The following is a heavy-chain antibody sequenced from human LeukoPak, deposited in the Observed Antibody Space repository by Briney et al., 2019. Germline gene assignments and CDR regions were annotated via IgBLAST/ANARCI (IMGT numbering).Heavy chain of an antibody. Sequence: GGSLRLSCAPSGFTFDNFAMTWVRQAPGKGLGWVSEITGSGGSTYYADSVKGRFTISRDNSKNTLYLQMNSLRAEDTAIYYCARELFDFDYWGQGTLVTVSS. CDR3: ARELFDFDY. CDR2: ITGSGGST. D-gene: IGHD3-10*01. CDR1: GFTFDNFA. J-gene: IGHJ4*02. V-gene: IGHV3-23*01.